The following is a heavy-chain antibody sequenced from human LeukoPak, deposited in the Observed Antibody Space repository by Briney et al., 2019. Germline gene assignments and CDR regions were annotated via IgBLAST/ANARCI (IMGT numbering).Heavy chain of an antibody. J-gene: IGHJ4*02. CDR2: IKEDGNEI. CDR3: ARERRYGGYDY. D-gene: IGHD5-12*01. V-gene: IGHV3-7*01. Sequence: PGGSLRLSCAASGFIFSNYWMTWVRQTPGKGLEWVANIKEDGNEIFYVDSVKGRFTISRDNAKNSLYLQMNSLRAEDTAVYYCARERRYGGYDYWGQGTLVTVSS. CDR1: GFIFSNYW.